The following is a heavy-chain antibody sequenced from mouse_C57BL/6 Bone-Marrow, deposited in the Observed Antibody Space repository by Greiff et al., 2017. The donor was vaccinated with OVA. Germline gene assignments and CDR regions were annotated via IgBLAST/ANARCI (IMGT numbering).Heavy chain of an antibody. CDR1: GFTFSDYY. CDR3: AREGSINTVVEYYFYY. V-gene: IGHV5-16*01. Sequence: EVKLVESEGGLVQPGRSMKLSCTASGFTFSDYYMAWVRQVPEKGLEWVANINYDGSSTYYLDSLKSRFIISRDNAKNILYLQMSSLKSEDTATYYWAREGSINTVVEYYFYYWGKGTTLTVSS. CDR2: INYDGSST. D-gene: IGHD1-1*01. J-gene: IGHJ2*01.